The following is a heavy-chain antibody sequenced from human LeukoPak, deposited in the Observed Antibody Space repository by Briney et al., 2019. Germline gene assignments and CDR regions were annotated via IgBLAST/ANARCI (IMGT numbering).Heavy chain of an antibody. Sequence: GESLKISCKGSGYSFTTYGIGWVRQMAGKGLEWMGIIYPGDSDTRYSPSFQGQVTISADKSISTAYLQWSSLKASDTAMYYCARHREGPSAAADYWGQGTLVTVSS. CDR1: GYSFTTYG. CDR2: IYPGDSDT. CDR3: ARHREGPSAAADY. V-gene: IGHV5-51*01. J-gene: IGHJ4*02. D-gene: IGHD2-2*01.